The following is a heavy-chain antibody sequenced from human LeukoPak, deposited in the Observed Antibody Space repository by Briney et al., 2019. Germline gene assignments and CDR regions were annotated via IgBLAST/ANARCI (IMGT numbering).Heavy chain of an antibody. J-gene: IGHJ4*02. CDR3: ARLPRGVVPAAIGLDY. Sequence: PSETLSLTCAVYGGSLSGYYWSWIRQPPGKGLEWIGYIYYSGSTNYNPSLKSRVTISVDTSKNQFSLKLSSVTAADTAVYYCARLPRGVVPAAIGLDYWGQGTLVTVSS. CDR1: GGSLSGYY. V-gene: IGHV4-59*08. CDR2: IYYSGST. D-gene: IGHD2-2*01.